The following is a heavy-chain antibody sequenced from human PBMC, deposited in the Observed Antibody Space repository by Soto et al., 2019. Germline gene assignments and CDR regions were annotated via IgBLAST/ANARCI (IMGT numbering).Heavy chain of an antibody. CDR2: IYYSGST. CDR1: GGSISSYY. J-gene: IGHJ6*02. CDR3: ARHKRNGMDV. D-gene: IGHD6-25*01. Sequence: QVQLQESGPGLVKPSEPLSLTCTVSGGSISSYYWSWIRQPPGKGLEWIGYIYYSGSTNYNPSLKSRVTISVDTSKNQFSLKLSSVTAADTAVYYCARHKRNGMDVWGQGTTVTVSS. V-gene: IGHV4-59*08.